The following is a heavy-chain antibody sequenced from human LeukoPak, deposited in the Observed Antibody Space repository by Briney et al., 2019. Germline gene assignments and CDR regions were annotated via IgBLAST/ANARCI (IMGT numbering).Heavy chain of an antibody. V-gene: IGHV4-59*08. Sequence: SETLSLTCTVSGGSISSYYWSWIRQPPGKGLEWIGYIYYSGSTNYNPSLKSRVTISVDTSKNQFSLKLSSVTAADTAVYYCAGHYSDTSGYKGPFDYWGQGTLVTVSS. CDR2: IYYSGST. CDR3: AGHYSDTSGYKGPFDY. D-gene: IGHD3-22*01. CDR1: GGSISSYY. J-gene: IGHJ4*02.